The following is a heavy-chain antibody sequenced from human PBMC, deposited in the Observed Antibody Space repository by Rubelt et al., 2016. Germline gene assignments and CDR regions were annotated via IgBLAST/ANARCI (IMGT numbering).Heavy chain of an antibody. D-gene: IGHD2-15*01. CDR2: FDPEDGET. V-gene: IGHV1-24*01. Sequence: QVQLVQSGAEVKKPGASVKVSCKVSGYTLTELSMHWVRQAPGKGLEWMGGFDPEDGETIYAQTFQGRVTMTEATSTDKAYMERSSLGSEDTAVYYCATAGDCSGGSCYSPNYYYGMDVWGQGTTVTVSS. J-gene: IGHJ6*02. CDR3: ATAGDCSGGSCYSPNYYYGMDV. CDR1: GYTLTELS.